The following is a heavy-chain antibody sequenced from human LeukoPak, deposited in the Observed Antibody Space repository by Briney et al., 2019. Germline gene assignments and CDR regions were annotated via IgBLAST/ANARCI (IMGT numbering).Heavy chain of an antibody. D-gene: IGHD5-24*01. CDR1: GGTLSNNI. CDR3: ARAPLEMATGWFGWFDP. J-gene: IGHJ5*02. V-gene: IGHV1-69*01. Sequence: ASVKVSCKASGGTLSNNIVSWVRQAPGQGPEWMGDIIPVFGTTNYAQKFQGRVTITADESTSTAYMELSSLRSEDTAVYYCARAPLEMATGWFGWFDPWGQGTLVTVSS. CDR2: IIPVFGTT.